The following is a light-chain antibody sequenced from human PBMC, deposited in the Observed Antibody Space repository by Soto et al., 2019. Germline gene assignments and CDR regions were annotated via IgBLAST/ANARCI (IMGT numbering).Light chain of an antibody. J-gene: IGKJ3*01. CDR3: QRYNRYCT. CDR1: QSISSW. V-gene: IGKV1-5*03. CDR2: KTS. Sequence: ILLTQSPASLSASVGDRVTITCRASQSISSWLAWYQQKPGRAPKLLIYKTSSLASGVPSRFSGSGSGTEFPLTISSVPHDESAYYYCQRYNRYCTFGPGTKVDI.